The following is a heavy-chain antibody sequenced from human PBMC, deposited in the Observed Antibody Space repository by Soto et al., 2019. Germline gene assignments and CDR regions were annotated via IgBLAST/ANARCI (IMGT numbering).Heavy chain of an antibody. Sequence: QVQLQESGPGLVKPSETLSLTCTVSGGSISSYYWSRIRQPPGKGLEWIGYIYYSGSTNYNPSLKSRVTISVDTSKNQFSLKLSSVTAADTAVYYCARQVNDYGDYDWFDPWGQGTLVTVSS. V-gene: IGHV4-59*08. J-gene: IGHJ5*02. CDR3: ARQVNDYGDYDWFDP. D-gene: IGHD4-17*01. CDR1: GGSISSYY. CDR2: IYYSGST.